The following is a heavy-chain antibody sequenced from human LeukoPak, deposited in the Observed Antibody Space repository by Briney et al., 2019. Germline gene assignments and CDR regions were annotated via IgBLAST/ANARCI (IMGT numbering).Heavy chain of an antibody. Sequence: GSLRLSCAASGFTFSSYSMNRVRQAPGKGLEWIGSIYYSGSTYYNPSLKSRVTISVDTSKNQFSLKLSSVTAADTAVYYCARDSYSRTHDYWGQGTLVTVSS. CDR2: IYYSGST. D-gene: IGHD6-13*01. V-gene: IGHV4-39*07. CDR1: GFTFSSYS. J-gene: IGHJ4*02. CDR3: ARDSYSRTHDY.